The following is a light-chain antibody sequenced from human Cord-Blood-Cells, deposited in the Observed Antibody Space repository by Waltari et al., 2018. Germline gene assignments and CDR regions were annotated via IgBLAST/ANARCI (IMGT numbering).Light chain of an antibody. V-gene: IGLV1-47*01. CDR1: SSTIGSDS. CDR3: AAWDDSLSGRV. Sequence: QPVLPQPPSASGTPGQRVTSPCSGSSSTIGSDSVNWYQQPPGTAPKRLIYRNNQRPSGVPDRFSGSKSGTSASLAISGLRSEDEADYYCAAWDDSLSGRVFGGGTKLTVL. CDR2: RNN. J-gene: IGLJ3*02.